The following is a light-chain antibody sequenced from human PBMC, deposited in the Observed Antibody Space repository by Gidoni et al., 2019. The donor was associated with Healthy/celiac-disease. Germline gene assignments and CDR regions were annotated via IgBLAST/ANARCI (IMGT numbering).Light chain of an antibody. CDR1: QSVSSN. V-gene: IGKV3D-15*01. CDR3: QQYNNWPPLT. J-gene: IGKJ4*01. Sequence: EIVMTQSPATLSVSPGERATLSCRASQSVSSNLAWYQQKPGQAPRLLIYGAATRVTGIPARFSGSVSGTEFTLTISSLQSEDFAVYYCQQYNNWPPLTFGGGTKVEIK. CDR2: GAA.